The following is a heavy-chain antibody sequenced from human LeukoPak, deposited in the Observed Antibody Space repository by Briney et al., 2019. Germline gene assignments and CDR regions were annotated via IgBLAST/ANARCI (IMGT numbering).Heavy chain of an antibody. CDR2: ISSSGSTI. V-gene: IGHV3-48*03. Sequence: GGSLRLSCAASGFTFSSYEMNWVRQAPGKGLERVSYISSSGSTIYYADSVKGQFTISRDNAKNSLYLQMNSLRAEDTAVYYCARGGILGGFDYWGQGTLVTVSS. J-gene: IGHJ4*02. D-gene: IGHD3-9*01. CDR1: GFTFSSYE. CDR3: ARGGILGGFDY.